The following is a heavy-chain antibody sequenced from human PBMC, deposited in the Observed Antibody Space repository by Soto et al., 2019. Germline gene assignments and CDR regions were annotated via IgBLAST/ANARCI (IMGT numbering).Heavy chain of an antibody. CDR2: IYNNGGT. CDR1: GGYVSDYY. V-gene: IGHV4-59*08. CDR3: ARLPPRNHDFTANWFDP. D-gene: IGHD3-3*01. Sequence: SEPLSLTCALSGGYVSDYYWGWIRQPPGKGLEWIGHIYNNGGTKYNPSLRGRVTISVDTSGTHFYLRLSSVTAADTAVYHCARLPPRNHDFTANWFDPWGPGTLVTVSS. J-gene: IGHJ5*02.